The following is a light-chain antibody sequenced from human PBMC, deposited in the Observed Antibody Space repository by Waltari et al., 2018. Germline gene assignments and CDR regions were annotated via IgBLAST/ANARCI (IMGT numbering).Light chain of an antibody. V-gene: IGLV8-61*01. Sequence: QTVVTQEPSFSVSPGGTVTLTCGLRSGSVSTTYYPSWYQQTPGQAPRPLIYSTTTRSSGFPNRISGSILGNKAALTITGAQADDESDYYCVLYMGGGILFGGGTKLTVL. CDR2: STT. CDR3: VLYMGGGIL. CDR1: SGSVSTTYY. J-gene: IGLJ3*02.